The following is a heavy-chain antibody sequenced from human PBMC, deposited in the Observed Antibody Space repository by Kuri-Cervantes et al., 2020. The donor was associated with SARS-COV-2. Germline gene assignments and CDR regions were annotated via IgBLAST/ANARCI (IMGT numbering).Heavy chain of an antibody. CDR3: ARSNLRGDFDH. CDR2: ISYDETTK. V-gene: IGHV3-30*03. Sequence: GESLKISCAASGFTLSSYGMHWVRQAPGKGLEWVTGISYDETTKYYADSVKGRFTVSRDNSVNTVYLQLNNLRPEDTAVYYCARSNLRGDFDHWGQGTLVTVSS. CDR1: GFTLSSYG. J-gene: IGHJ4*02. D-gene: IGHD3-10*01.